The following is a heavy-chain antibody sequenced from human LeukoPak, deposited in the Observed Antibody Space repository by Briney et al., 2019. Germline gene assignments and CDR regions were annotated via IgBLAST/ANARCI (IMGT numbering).Heavy chain of an antibody. D-gene: IGHD1-26*01. Sequence: GGSLRLSCAASGFSFSSYGMHWVRQAPGKGLEWLTVISYDGNTIYYADSVKSRFTISRDNSKNTLYLQMNSLRIEDTAAYYCAKDLSVVGAHDSFDVWGQGTMVTVSS. CDR2: ISYDGNTI. V-gene: IGHV3-30*18. J-gene: IGHJ3*01. CDR1: GFSFSSYG. CDR3: AKDLSVVGAHDSFDV.